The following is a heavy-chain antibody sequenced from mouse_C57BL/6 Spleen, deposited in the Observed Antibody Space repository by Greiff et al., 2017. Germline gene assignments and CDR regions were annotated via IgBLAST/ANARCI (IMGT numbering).Heavy chain of an antibody. Sequence: QVQLQQPGAELVKPGASVKLSCKASGYTFTRYWMHWVKQRPGQGLEWIVMIHPNSGSTNYNEKFKSKATLTVDKSSSTAYMHLSCLTSEDSAVYYCSKLGRSAMDYWGQGTSVTVSS. CDR2: IHPNSGST. CDR3: SKLGRSAMDY. CDR1: GYTFTRYW. V-gene: IGHV1-64*01. J-gene: IGHJ4*01. D-gene: IGHD4-1*01.